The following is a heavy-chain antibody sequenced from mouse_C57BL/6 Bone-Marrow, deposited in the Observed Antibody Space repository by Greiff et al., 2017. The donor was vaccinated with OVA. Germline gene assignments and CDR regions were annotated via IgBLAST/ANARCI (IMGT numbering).Heavy chain of an antibody. CDR1: GYSITSGYY. Sequence: EVKLMESGPGLVKPSQSLSLTCSVTGYSITSGYYWNWIRQFPGNKLEWMGYISYDGSNNYNPSLKNRISITRDTSKNQFFLKLNSVTTEDTATYYCAGYYVDYWGQGTTLTVSS. V-gene: IGHV3-6*01. D-gene: IGHD2-2*01. CDR3: AGYYVDY. J-gene: IGHJ2*01. CDR2: ISYDGSN.